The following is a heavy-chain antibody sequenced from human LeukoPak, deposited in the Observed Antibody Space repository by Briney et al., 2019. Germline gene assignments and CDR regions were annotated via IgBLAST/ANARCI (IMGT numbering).Heavy chain of an antibody. J-gene: IGHJ5*02. Sequence: ASVKVSCKASGYTFTGYYMHWVRQAPGQGLEWMGWINPNSGGTNYAQKFQGRVTMTRDTSISTAYMELSRLRYDDTAVYYCARDLLQQHLVHHWFDPWGQGTLVTVSS. CDR3: ARDLLQQHLVHHWFDP. V-gene: IGHV1-2*02. CDR1: GYTFTGYY. D-gene: IGHD6-13*01. CDR2: INPNSGGT.